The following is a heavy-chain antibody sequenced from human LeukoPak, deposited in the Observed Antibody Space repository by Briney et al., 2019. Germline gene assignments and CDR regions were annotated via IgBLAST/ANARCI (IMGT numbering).Heavy chain of an antibody. CDR3: ARGGGPDTAMNLDY. Sequence: GGSLRLSCAASGFTFSRFAMHWVRQAPDKGLEWVAVISNDGSNKYYADSVKGRFTISRDNSKNTVFLQMNSLRPEDTAVYYCARGGGPDTAMNLDYWGQGTLVTVSS. V-gene: IGHV3-30*04. CDR2: ISNDGSNK. D-gene: IGHD5-18*01. CDR1: GFTFSRFA. J-gene: IGHJ4*02.